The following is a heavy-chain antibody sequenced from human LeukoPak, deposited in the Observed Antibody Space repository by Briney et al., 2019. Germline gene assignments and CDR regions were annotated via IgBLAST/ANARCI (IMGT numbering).Heavy chain of an antibody. CDR2: IKQDGSEK. J-gene: IGHJ4*02. Sequence: GGSLRLSCAASGFTFSSYRMSWVRQAPGKGLEWVANIKQDGSEKSYVDSVKGRFTISRDNAKNSLYLQMNSLRAEDTAVYYCARLVSGTEFDYWGQGTLVTVSS. CDR3: ARLVSGTEFDY. CDR1: GFTFSSYR. V-gene: IGHV3-7*01. D-gene: IGHD6-19*01.